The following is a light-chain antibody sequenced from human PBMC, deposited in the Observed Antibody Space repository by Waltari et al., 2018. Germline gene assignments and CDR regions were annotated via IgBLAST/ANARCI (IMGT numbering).Light chain of an antibody. CDR1: QSIGRW. V-gene: IGKV1-5*03. J-gene: IGKJ1*01. CDR2: KTS. Sequence: DIQMTQSPSTLSASVGARVTITCRASQSIGRWLAWYQQRPGKAPKLLIYKTSSLESGVPSRFSGSGSETEFTLTISSLQPDDFATYYCQQYNSYSLTFGHGTKVEI. CDR3: QQYNSYSLT.